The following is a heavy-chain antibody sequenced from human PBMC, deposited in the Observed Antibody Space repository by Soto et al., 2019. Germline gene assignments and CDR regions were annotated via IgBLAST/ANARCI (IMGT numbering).Heavy chain of an antibody. J-gene: IGHJ5*02. Sequence: AASVKVSCKASGGTFSSYAISWVRQAPGQGLEWMGGIIPIFGTANYAQKFQGRVTITADESTSTAYMELSSLRSEDTAVYYCASGRGYPRGSRYQLLGSWFDPWGQGTLVTVSS. V-gene: IGHV1-69*13. CDR2: IIPIFGTA. CDR3: ASGRGYPRGSRYQLLGSWFDP. CDR1: GGTFSSYA. D-gene: IGHD2-2*01.